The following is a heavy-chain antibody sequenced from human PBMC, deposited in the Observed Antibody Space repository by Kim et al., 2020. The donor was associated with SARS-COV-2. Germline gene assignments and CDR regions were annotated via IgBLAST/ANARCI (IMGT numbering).Heavy chain of an antibody. V-gene: IGHV3-23*01. CDR3: ARDRAFDTDLFDS. CDR1: GFTFSNFA. J-gene: IGHJ4*02. CDR2: IHATSGAT. Sequence: GGSLRLSCTVSGFTFSNFAMSWVRQAPGKGLEWVSAIHATSGATWYAHSVRGRFTISRDKSENTLFLQLRGLRAEDTAIYYCARDRAFDTDLFDSWGQGTLVTVSS.